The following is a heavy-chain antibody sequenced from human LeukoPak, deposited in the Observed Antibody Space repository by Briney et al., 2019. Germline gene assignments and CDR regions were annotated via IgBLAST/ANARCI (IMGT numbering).Heavy chain of an antibody. V-gene: IGHV1-8*01. CDR1: GYTFTSYD. CDR3: GIAAADYYYGMDV. CDR2: MNPNSGNT. D-gene: IGHD6-13*01. J-gene: IGHJ6*02. Sequence: ASVKVTCKASGYTFTSYDINRVRQATGQGLEWMGWMNPNSGNTGYAQKFQGRVTMTRNTSISTAYMELSSLRSEDTAVYYCGIAAADYYYGMDVWGQGTTVTVSS.